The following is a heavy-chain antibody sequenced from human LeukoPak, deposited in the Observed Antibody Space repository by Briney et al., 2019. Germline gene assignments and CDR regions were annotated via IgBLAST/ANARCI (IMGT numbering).Heavy chain of an antibody. CDR1: GGSISSSSYY. CDR2: TYYSGST. Sequence: PSETLSLTCTASGGSISSSSYYWGWIRQPPGKGLEWIGTTYYSGSTYYNPSLKSRVSISVDTSKNQFSLRLTSVTATDTAVYYCARGRSITLLRGVAMSDGFDIWGQGAMVAVSS. CDR3: ARGRSITLLRGVAMSDGFDI. J-gene: IGHJ3*02. D-gene: IGHD3-10*01. V-gene: IGHV4-39*01.